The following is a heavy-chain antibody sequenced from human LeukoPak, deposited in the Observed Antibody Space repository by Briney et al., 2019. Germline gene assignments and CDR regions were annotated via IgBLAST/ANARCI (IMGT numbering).Heavy chain of an antibody. CDR3: ARSNSHSFDF. Sequence: PGRSLRLSCAASGFTFSSYGMHWVRQAPGKGLEWVAVIWYGGSNKYYADSVKGRFTISRDNSKNTLYLQMNSLRAEDTAVYYCARSNSHSFDFWGQGTLVTVSS. D-gene: IGHD2/OR15-2a*01. CDR2: IWYGGSNK. V-gene: IGHV3-33*01. CDR1: GFTFSSYG. J-gene: IGHJ4*02.